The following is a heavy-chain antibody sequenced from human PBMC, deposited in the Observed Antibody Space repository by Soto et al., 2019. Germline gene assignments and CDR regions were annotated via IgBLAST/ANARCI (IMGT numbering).Heavy chain of an antibody. CDR2: IYYSGST. D-gene: IGHD3-22*01. Sequence: SEKLSLTCTVSGGSIRSYYWSWIRQPPGKGLEWIGYIYYSGSTNYNPSLKSRVTISVDTSKNQFSLKLSSVTAADTAVYYCAGELTYYYDSSGLWFDPWGQGTLVTVS. J-gene: IGHJ5*02. CDR1: GGSIRSYY. CDR3: AGELTYYYDSSGLWFDP. V-gene: IGHV4-59*01.